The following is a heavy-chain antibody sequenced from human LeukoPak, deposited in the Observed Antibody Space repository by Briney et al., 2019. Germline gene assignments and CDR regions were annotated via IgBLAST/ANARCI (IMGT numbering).Heavy chain of an antibody. CDR2: INPNSGGT. J-gene: IGHJ4*02. CDR1: GYTFTGYY. Sequence: ASVKVSCKASGYTFTGYYMHWVRQAPGQGLEWMGWINPNSGGTNYAQKFQGRVTMTRDTSISTAYMELSRLRSDDTAVYYCARVSYYYDSSGYHSFDYWGQGTLVTVSS. D-gene: IGHD3-22*01. CDR3: ARVSYYYDSSGYHSFDY. V-gene: IGHV1-2*02.